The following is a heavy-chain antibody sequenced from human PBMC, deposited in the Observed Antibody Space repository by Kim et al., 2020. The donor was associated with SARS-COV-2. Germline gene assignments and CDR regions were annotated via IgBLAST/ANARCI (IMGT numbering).Heavy chain of an antibody. J-gene: IGHJ4*02. D-gene: IGHD5-18*01. CDR1: GGSFSGYY. V-gene: IGHV4-34*01. CDR3: AREGRGYSYGTKTIDY. Sequence: SETLSLTCAVYGGSFSGYYWSWIRQPPGKWLEWIGEINHSGSTNYNPSLKSRVTISVDTSKNQFSLKVTSVTAADTAVYYCAREGRGYSYGTKTIDYWGQGTLVTVSS. CDR2: INHSGST.